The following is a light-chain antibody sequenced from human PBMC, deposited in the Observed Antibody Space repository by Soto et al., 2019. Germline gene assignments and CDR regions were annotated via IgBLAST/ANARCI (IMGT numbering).Light chain of an antibody. CDR3: YSCSRSSGTRYV. V-gene: IGLV2-14*03. Sequence: QSALTHPASVSGSPGQSITISCTGTSSDVGAYNYVSWYQQHPGQAPKLMIYDVSNRPSGVSDRFSGSKSGNTASLTSSGLQAEDEADYYCYSCSRSSGTRYVFGTGTKLTVL. CDR2: DVS. J-gene: IGLJ1*01. CDR1: SSDVGAYNY.